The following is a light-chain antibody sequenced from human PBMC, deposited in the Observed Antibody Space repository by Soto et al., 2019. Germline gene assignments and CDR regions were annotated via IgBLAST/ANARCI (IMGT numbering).Light chain of an antibody. CDR1: QGISNY. CDR2: EAS. V-gene: IGKV1-16*01. CDR3: QQYNTYPVT. J-gene: IGKJ3*01. Sequence: DIQMTQSPSSLSASVGDRVTITCRAMQGISNYLAWFKQKPGKAPKSLIDEASSLQSGVQSRFSGSGSATDFNLTINNQQHEDFATYYCQQYNTYPVTFGPGTKVYI.